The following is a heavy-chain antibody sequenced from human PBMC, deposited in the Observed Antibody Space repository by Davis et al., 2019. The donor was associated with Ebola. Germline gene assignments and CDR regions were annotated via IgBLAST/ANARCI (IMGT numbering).Heavy chain of an antibody. J-gene: IGHJ6*02. CDR2: IYYSGST. Sequence: MPSETLSLTCTVSGGSISSSSYYWGWIRQPPGKGLEWIGSIYYSGSTNYNPSLKSRVTISVDTSKNQFSLKLSSVTAADTAVYYCARVPGGYSYGFSGYYYYGMDVWGQGTTVTVSS. CDR1: GGSISSSSYY. CDR3: ARVPGGYSYGFSGYYYYGMDV. D-gene: IGHD5-18*01. V-gene: IGHV4-39*07.